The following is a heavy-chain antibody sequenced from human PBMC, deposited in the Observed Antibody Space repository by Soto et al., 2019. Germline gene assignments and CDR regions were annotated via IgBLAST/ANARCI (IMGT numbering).Heavy chain of an antibody. CDR2: IIPIFGTA. CDR3: ARGVGYSYGEYYYGMDV. CDR1: GGTFSSYA. J-gene: IGHJ6*02. V-gene: IGHV1-69*13. Sequence: SVKVSCKASGGTFSSYAISWVRQAPGQGLEWMGGIIPIFGTANYAQKFQGRVTITADESTSTAYMELSSLRSEDTAVYYCARGVGYSYGEYYYGMDVWGQGTTVTAP. D-gene: IGHD5-18*01.